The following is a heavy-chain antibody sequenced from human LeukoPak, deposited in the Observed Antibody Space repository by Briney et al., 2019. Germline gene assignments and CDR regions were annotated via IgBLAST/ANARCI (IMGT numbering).Heavy chain of an antibody. J-gene: IGHJ5*02. CDR3: ARDEGRVSGSYNP. CDR2: ISTYNGDT. D-gene: IGHD3-10*01. CDR1: GYTFTRHG. V-gene: IGHV1-18*01. Sequence: ASVKVPCKASGYTFTRHGISWVRQAPGQGLEWMGWISTYNGDTTYAQELQGRVTMTTDTSTSTAYMELRSLRFDDTAVYYRARDEGRVSGSYNPWGQGTLVIVSS.